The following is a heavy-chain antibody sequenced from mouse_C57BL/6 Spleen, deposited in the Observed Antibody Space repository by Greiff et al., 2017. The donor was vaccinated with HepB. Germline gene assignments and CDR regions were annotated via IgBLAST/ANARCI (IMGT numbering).Heavy chain of an antibody. Sequence: EVQLQQFGPELVKPGASVKISCKASGYTFTDYYMNWVKQSHGKSLEWIGDINPNNGGTSYNQKFKGKATLTVDKSSSTAYMELRSLTSEDSAVYYCARWNDYDGFAYWGQGTLVTVSA. J-gene: IGHJ3*01. D-gene: IGHD2-4*01. CDR1: GYTFTDYY. CDR3: ARWNDYDGFAY. V-gene: IGHV1-26*01. CDR2: INPNNGGT.